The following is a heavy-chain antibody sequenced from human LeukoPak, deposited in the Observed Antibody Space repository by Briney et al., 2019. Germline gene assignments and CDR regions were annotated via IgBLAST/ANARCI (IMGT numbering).Heavy chain of an antibody. CDR2: IRKDGSEK. V-gene: IGHV3-7*04. Sequence: PGGSLRLSCAASGFTSEIYWMSWVRQAPGKGLEWVANIRKDGSEKNYVDSVKGRFTISRDNAKNSLYLQMNSLRADDTALYYCARHWEGVESDAFDIWGQGTMVTVSS. J-gene: IGHJ3*02. D-gene: IGHD1-26*01. CDR3: ARHWEGVESDAFDI. CDR1: GFTSEIYW.